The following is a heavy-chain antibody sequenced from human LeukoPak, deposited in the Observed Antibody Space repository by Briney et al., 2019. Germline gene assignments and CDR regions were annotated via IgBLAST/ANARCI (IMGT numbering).Heavy chain of an antibody. V-gene: IGHV4-59*01. Sequence: SETLSLTCTVSGGSISSYYWSWIRQPPGKGLEWIGYIYYSGSTNYNPSLKSRVTISVDTSKNQFSLKLSSVTAADTAVYYCARGSYYYDSSGSWAFDIWGQGTMVTVSS. J-gene: IGHJ3*02. D-gene: IGHD3-22*01. CDR1: GGSISSYY. CDR2: IYYSGST. CDR3: ARGSYYYDSSGSWAFDI.